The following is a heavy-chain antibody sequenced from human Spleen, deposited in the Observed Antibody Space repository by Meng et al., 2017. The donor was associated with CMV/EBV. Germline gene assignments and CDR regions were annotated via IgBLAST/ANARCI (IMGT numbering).Heavy chain of an antibody. V-gene: IGHV1-2*02. D-gene: IGHD6-19*01. J-gene: IGHJ5*02. CDR1: YS. Sequence: YSVPWGRQAPAQGLEWMGWIHSNSGATNFAQTFQGRVTMTRDTSISTVYMELSRLKSDDTAVYYCARGAYTISVTGTKRNWFAPWGQGTLVTVSS. CDR3: ARGAYTISVTGTKRNWFAP. CDR2: IHSNSGAT.